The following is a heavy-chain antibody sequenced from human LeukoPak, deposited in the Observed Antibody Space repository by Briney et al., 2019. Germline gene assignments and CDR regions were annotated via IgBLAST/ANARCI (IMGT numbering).Heavy chain of an antibody. Sequence: GGSLRLSCAASGFTFSSYSMNWVRQAPGKGLEWVSSISSSSSYIYYADSVRGRFTISRDNAKNSLYLQMNSLRAEDTAVYYCARGVAATYFDYWGQGTLVTVSS. CDR1: GFTFSSYS. D-gene: IGHD2-15*01. J-gene: IGHJ4*02. V-gene: IGHV3-21*01. CDR2: ISSSSSYI. CDR3: ARGVAATYFDY.